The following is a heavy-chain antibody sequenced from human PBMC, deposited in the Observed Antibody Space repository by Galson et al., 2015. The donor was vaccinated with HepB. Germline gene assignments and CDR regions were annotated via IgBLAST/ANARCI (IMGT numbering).Heavy chain of an antibody. CDR2: ISSSGSTT. D-gene: IGHD1-26*01. J-gene: IGHJ4*02. V-gene: IGHV3-48*03. Sequence: SLRPSCAATGFTFSSYEMNWVRQAPGKGLEWVSYISSSGSTTYYADSVKGRFTISRDNAKNSVFLEMNSLRADDSAVYYCAREGIEWELRYVDYWGQGSLVTVSS. CDR1: GFTFSSYE. CDR3: AREGIEWELRYVDY.